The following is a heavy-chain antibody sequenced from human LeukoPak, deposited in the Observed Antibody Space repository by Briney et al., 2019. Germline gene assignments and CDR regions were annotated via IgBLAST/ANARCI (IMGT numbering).Heavy chain of an antibody. CDR1: GFTFSSYE. J-gene: IGHJ4*02. Sequence: GGSLRLSCAASGFTFSSYEMNWVRQAPGKGLEWVSYISSSGSTIYYADSVKGRFTIPRDNAKNSLYLQMSSLRAEDPAVYYCATEGYRDSYWGQGTLVTVSS. CDR3: ATEGYRDSY. V-gene: IGHV3-48*03. CDR2: ISSSGSTI. D-gene: IGHD6-13*01.